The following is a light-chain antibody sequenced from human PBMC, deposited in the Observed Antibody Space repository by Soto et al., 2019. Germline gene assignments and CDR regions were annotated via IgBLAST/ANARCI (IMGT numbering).Light chain of an antibody. Sequence: EIVLTHSPGTLSFSPLERATLXSTASQSVSSSYLAWYQQKPGQAPRLLIYGASSRATGIPDRFSGSGSGTDFTLTISRMEPEDFAVYCCQQYGSSPRTFGQGTKVDIK. CDR3: QQYGSSPRT. V-gene: IGKV3-20*01. J-gene: IGKJ1*01. CDR1: QSVSSSY. CDR2: GAS.